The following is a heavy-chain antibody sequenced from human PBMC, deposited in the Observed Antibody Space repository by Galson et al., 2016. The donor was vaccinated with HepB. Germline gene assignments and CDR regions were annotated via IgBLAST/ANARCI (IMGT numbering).Heavy chain of an antibody. J-gene: IGHJ5*02. Sequence: SLRLSCAASGFTFSSYWMHRVRQAPGKGLVWVSRINSDGSTTHYADSVKGRFTISRDNAKNTLYLQMNNLRAEDTAVYYCVNLGTTRTWGQGTQVTVSS. CDR3: VNLGTTRT. CDR2: INSDGSTT. CDR1: GFTFSSYW. D-gene: IGHD1-26*01. V-gene: IGHV3-74*01.